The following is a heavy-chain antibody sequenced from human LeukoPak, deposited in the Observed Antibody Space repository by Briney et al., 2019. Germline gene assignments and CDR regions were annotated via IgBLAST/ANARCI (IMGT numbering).Heavy chain of an antibody. CDR1: GFTFSSYA. Sequence: GGSLRLSCAASGFTFSSYAMSWVRQAPGKGLEWVSAISGSGGSTYYADSVKGRFTISRDNSKNTLYLQMNSLRAEDTAVYYCAKDPCGGYYTVECYYYYMDVWGKGTTVTVSS. J-gene: IGHJ6*03. V-gene: IGHV3-23*01. CDR3: AKDPCGGYYTVECYYYYMDV. CDR2: ISGSGGST. D-gene: IGHD3-3*01.